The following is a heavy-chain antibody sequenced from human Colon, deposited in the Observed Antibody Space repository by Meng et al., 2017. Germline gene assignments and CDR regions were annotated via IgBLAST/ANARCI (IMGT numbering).Heavy chain of an antibody. CDR1: GFTFSSYS. D-gene: IGHD3-22*01. CDR3: ARDLYYYDSSGKAEAFDI. J-gene: IGHJ3*02. V-gene: IGHV3-21*01. Sequence: GGSLRLSCAASGFTFSSYSMNWVRQAPGKGLEWVSSISSSSYIYYADSVKGRFTISRDNAKNSLYLQMNSLRAEDTAVYYCARDLYYYDSSGKAEAFDIWGQGTMVTVSS. CDR2: ISSSSYI.